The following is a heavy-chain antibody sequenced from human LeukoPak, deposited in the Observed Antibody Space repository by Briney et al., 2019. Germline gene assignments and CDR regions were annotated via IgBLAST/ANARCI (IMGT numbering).Heavy chain of an antibody. CDR3: VREGLGELTLDY. V-gene: IGHV1-18*01. CDR1: GYTFTSYG. D-gene: IGHD3-16*01. CDR2: ISTYNGDT. J-gene: IGHJ4*02. Sequence: ASVKVSCKASGYTFTSYGISWVRQAPGQGLEWMGWISTYNGDTNYAQKLQGRVTMTTDTSTSTAYMELRSLRSDDTAVYYCVREGLGELTLDYWGQGTLVTVSS.